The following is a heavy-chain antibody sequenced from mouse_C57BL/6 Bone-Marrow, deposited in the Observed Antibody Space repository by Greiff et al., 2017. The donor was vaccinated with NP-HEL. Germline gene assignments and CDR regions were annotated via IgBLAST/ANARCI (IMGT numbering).Heavy chain of an antibody. D-gene: IGHD1-1*01. J-gene: IGHJ2*01. CDR1: GYTFTDYY. Sequence: QVQLKESGAELVRPGASVKLSCKASGYTFTDYYINWVKQRPGQGLEWIARIYPGSGNTYYNEKFKGKATLTAEKSSSTAYMQLSSLTSEDSAVYFCARGDYYGRAYFDYWGQGTTLTVSS. CDR3: ARGDYYGRAYFDY. V-gene: IGHV1-76*01. CDR2: IYPGSGNT.